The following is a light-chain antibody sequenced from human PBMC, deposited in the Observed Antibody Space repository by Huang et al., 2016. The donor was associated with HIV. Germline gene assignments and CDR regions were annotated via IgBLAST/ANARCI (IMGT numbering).Light chain of an antibody. CDR3: QQYFETPLT. Sequence: DIVMTQSPDSLAVSLGERATVNCKSSQTTLYSSKNKNYLAWYQQKPGQPPKLLIYWASTRESGVPDRFSGSGSGTDFTLTISSLQAEDVAVYYCQQYFETPLTFGGGTKVEIK. CDR2: WAS. V-gene: IGKV4-1*01. J-gene: IGKJ4*01. CDR1: QTTLYSSKNKNY.